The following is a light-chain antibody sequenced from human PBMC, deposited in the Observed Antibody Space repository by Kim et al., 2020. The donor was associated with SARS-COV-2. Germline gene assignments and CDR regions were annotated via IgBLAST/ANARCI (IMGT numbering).Light chain of an antibody. CDR1: QSVALL. J-gene: IGKJ5*01. CDR3: QQYNEWPST. CDR2: GAS. Sequence: SVSPAGRRTRSWRARQSVALLAWYQQKPGQAPRLVIHGASTRATGIPARFSGSGSETEFTLTISSLQSEDFAIYYCQQYNEWPSTFGQGTRLEIK. V-gene: IGKV3-15*01.